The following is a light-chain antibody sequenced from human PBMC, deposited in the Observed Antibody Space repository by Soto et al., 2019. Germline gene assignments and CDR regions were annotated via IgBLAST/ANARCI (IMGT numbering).Light chain of an antibody. V-gene: IGKV3-20*01. CDR1: QSVSSSY. Sequence: EIVLTQSPGTLSLSPGERATLSCRASQSVSSSYLAWYQQKPGQAPRLLIYGASSRATGIPDRFSGSGSGTDFNLTISRLEPEDFAVYYCQQYGSSSWTCGQGTNVEIK. CDR2: GAS. CDR3: QQYGSSSWT. J-gene: IGKJ1*01.